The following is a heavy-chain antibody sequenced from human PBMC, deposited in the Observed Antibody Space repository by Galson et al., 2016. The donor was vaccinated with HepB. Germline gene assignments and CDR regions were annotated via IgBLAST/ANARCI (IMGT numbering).Heavy chain of an antibody. CDR2: INWDVRTT. Sequence: SLRLSCATSGFTFDDYIMHWVRQTPEKGLEWVSLINWDVRTTYYADSVQGRFTISRDNNRNSLSLHMNSLKSEDTALYYCAKASGSHARYYFDRWGQGTQVAVSA. D-gene: IGHD3-3*01. CDR1: GFTFDDYI. V-gene: IGHV3-43*01. J-gene: IGHJ4*02. CDR3: AKASGSHARYYFDR.